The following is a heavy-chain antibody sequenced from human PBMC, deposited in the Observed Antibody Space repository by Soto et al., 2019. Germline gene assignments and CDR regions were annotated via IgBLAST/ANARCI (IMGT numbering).Heavy chain of an antibody. Sequence: SETLSLTCTVSGGSISSSSYYWGWIRQPPGKGLEWIGSIYYSGSTYYNPSLKGRVTISVDTSKNQFSLKLSSVTAADTAVYYCARLHYVSGSYRDYWGQGTLVTVSS. J-gene: IGHJ4*02. CDR1: GGSISSSSYY. D-gene: IGHD3-10*01. CDR2: IYYSGST. CDR3: ARLHYVSGSYRDY. V-gene: IGHV4-39*01.